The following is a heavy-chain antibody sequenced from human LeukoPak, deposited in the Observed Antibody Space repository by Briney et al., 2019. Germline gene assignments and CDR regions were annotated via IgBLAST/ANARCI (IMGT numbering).Heavy chain of an antibody. CDR3: ATGTDSSSWYYFDY. Sequence: SETLSLTCAVYGGSFSGYYWSWLRQPPGKGLEWIGEINHSGSNKYNPSLKSRVTISVNTSKNQFFLKLSSVTAANTAVYYCATGTDSSSWYYFDYWGQGTLVTVSS. CDR2: INHSGSN. V-gene: IGHV4-34*01. J-gene: IGHJ4*02. CDR1: GGSFSGYY. D-gene: IGHD6-13*01.